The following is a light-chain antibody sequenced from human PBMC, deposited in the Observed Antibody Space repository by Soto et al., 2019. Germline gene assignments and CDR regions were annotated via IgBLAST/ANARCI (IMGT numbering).Light chain of an antibody. CDR2: GVN. CDR1: SNDIGSYNL. J-gene: IGLJ2*01. V-gene: IGLV2-8*01. CDR3: SSYGNTRGTLEVVL. Sequence: QSALTQPPSASGSPGQSVTISCTGTSNDIGSYNLVSWYQQHPGKAPRVIIYGVNKRPSGVPDRFAGSKSGNTASLTISGLQAEDEADYYCSSYGNTRGTLEVVLFGGGTKLTVL.